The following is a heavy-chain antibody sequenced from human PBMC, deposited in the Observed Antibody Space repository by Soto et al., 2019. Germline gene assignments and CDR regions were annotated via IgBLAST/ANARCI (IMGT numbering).Heavy chain of an antibody. V-gene: IGHV4-39*01. CDR1: GGSISSSSYY. CDR2: IYYSGST. CDR3: ARQHYDISLGEVAPNPVDWFDP. J-gene: IGHJ5*02. Sequence: SETLSLTCTVSGGSISSSSYYWGWIRQPPGKGLEWIGSIYYSGSTYYNPSLKSRVTISVDTSKNQFSLKLSSVTAADTAVYYCARQHYDISLGEVAPNPVDWFDPWGQGTLVTVSS. D-gene: IGHD3-9*01.